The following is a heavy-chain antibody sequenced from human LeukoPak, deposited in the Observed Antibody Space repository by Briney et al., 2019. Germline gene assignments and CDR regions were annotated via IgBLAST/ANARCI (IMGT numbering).Heavy chain of an antibody. Sequence: GGSLRLSCVASGFTFSSYWMSWVRQAPGKGLEWVANIKEDGSEKYYVDSVGGRFTLSRDNAKNSLYLQMNSLRAEDTAVYYCARRFIAAAFFDHWGQGTLVAVSS. CDR1: GFTFSSYW. CDR3: ARRFIAAAFFDH. CDR2: IKEDGSEK. J-gene: IGHJ4*02. D-gene: IGHD6-13*01. V-gene: IGHV3-7*01.